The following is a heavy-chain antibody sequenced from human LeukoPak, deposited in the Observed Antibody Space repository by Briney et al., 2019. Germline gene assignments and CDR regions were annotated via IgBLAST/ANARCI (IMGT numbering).Heavy chain of an antibody. D-gene: IGHD5-24*01. CDR2: INHSGST. CDR3: ARGRSMATIYGY. CDR1: GGSFSGYY. J-gene: IGHJ4*02. Sequence: SETLSLTCAVSGGSFSGYYWCWILRPPGRRLEWIGEINHSGSTNYHPSLKSRVTISVDTSKNQFSLKLSSVTAADTAVYYCARGRSMATIYGYWGQGTLVTVS. V-gene: IGHV4-34*01.